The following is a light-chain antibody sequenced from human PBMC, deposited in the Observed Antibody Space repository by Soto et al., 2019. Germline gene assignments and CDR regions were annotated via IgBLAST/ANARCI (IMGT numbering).Light chain of an antibody. J-gene: IGLJ1*01. CDR1: SSDVGNYIF. CDR3: ASYTTSASDV. CDR2: DIN. Sequence: QSALTQPASVSGSPGQSITISCTGTSSDVGNYIFVSWYRQHPGKAPKLMIYDINNRPSGVANRFSGSKSGNTSSLTSSGLQAEDEADYYCASYTTSASDVFGTGTKVTVL. V-gene: IGLV2-14*01.